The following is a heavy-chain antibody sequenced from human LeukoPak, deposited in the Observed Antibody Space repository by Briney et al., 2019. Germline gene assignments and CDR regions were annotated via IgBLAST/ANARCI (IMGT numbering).Heavy chain of an antibody. CDR2: IYPGDSDT. V-gene: IGHV5-51*01. CDR1: GYNCTSYW. D-gene: IGHD2-15*01. J-gene: IGHJ4*01. CDR3: ARLSVLLIDY. Sequence: GEALEISCKGSGYNCTSYWIGWGRQVPGKGLEGIGIIYPGDSDTKYSPSFQGQVTISADKSISTAYLQWSSLKASDTAMYYCARLSVLLIDYWGHGTLVTVSS.